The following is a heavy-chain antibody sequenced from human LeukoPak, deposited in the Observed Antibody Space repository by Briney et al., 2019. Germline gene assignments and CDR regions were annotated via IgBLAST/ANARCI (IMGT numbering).Heavy chain of an antibody. CDR1: GYSISSGYY. Sequence: PSETLSLTCTVSGYSISSGYYWGRIRQPPGKGLEWIGSIYHSGSTYYNPSLKSRVTISVDTSKNQFSLKLSSVTAADTAVYYCARATMIVVVTRYYFDYWGQGTLVTVSS. J-gene: IGHJ4*02. V-gene: IGHV4-38-2*02. CDR2: IYHSGST. CDR3: ARATMIVVVTRYYFDY. D-gene: IGHD3-22*01.